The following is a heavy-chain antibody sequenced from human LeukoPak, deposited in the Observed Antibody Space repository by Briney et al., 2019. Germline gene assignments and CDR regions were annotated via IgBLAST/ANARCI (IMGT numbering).Heavy chain of an antibody. V-gene: IGHV3-20*04. CDR1: GFTFDDYG. J-gene: IGHJ3*02. Sequence: GGSLRLSCAASGFTFDDYGMSWVRQAPGKGLEWVSGINWNGGSTGYADSVKGRFTISRDNAKNSLYLQMNSLRAEDTAVYYCAREGYSGSYSADAFDIWGQGTMVTVSS. CDR3: AREGYSGSYSADAFDI. D-gene: IGHD1-26*01. CDR2: INWNGGST.